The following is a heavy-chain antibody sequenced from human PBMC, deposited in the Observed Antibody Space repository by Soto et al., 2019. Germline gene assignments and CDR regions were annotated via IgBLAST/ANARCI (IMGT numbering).Heavy chain of an antibody. J-gene: IGHJ6*02. D-gene: IGHD6-6*01. Sequence: QVQLVQSGAEVKKPGASVKVSCKASGYTFTSYYMHWVRQAPGQGLEWMGIINPSGGSTSYAQKFQGRGTMTRDTSTSTVYMELSSLRSEDTAVYYCARVIPAARPFDDGMDVWGQGTTVTVSS. CDR2: INPSGGST. V-gene: IGHV1-46*01. CDR3: ARVIPAARPFDDGMDV. CDR1: GYTFTSYY.